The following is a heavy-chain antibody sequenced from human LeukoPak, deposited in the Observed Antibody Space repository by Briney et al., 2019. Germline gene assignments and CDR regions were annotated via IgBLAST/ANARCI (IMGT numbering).Heavy chain of an antibody. J-gene: IGHJ4*02. CDR1: GGSISSGGYS. Sequence: PSQTLSLTCAVSGGSISSGGYSWSWIRQPPGKGLEWIGYIYHSGSTYYNPSFKSRVTISVDRSKNQFSLKLSSVTAADTAVYYCARARWFGELYFHYWGQGTLVTVSS. CDR2: IYHSGST. V-gene: IGHV4-30-2*01. CDR3: ARARWFGELYFHY. D-gene: IGHD3-10*01.